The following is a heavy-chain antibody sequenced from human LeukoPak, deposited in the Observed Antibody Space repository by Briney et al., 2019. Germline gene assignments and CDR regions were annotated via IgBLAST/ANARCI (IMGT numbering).Heavy chain of an antibody. CDR1: GFTFSSYS. D-gene: IGHD3-9*01. J-gene: IGHJ4*02. Sequence: GGSLRLSCAASGFTFSSYSMNWVRQAPGKGLEWVSSISSSSSYIYYADSVKGRFTISGDNAKSSLYLQMNSLRAEDTAVYYCAREGDYDILTGYYVDYWGQGTLVTVSS. CDR2: ISSSSSYI. CDR3: AREGDYDILTGYYVDY. V-gene: IGHV3-21*01.